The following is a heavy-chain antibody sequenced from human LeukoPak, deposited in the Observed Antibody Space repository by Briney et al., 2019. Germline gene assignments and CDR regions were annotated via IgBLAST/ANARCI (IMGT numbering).Heavy chain of an antibody. CDR2: INSDGSST. J-gene: IGHJ4*02. D-gene: IGHD6-19*01. CDR3: ARAAAVAGTGGFY. V-gene: IGHV3-74*01. Sequence: GGSLRLSCAASGFNFSTYWMHWVRQAPGKGLVWVSRINSDGSSTSYADSVKGRFTISRDNAKNTLYPQMNSLRAEDTAVYYCARAAAVAGTGGFYWGQGTLVTVSS. CDR1: GFNFSTYW.